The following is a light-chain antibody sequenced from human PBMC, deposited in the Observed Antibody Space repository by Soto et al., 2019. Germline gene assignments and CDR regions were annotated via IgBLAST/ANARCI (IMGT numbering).Light chain of an antibody. J-gene: IGLJ3*02. CDR1: SSDVGGYDY. V-gene: IGLV2-8*01. CDR3: SSFVAGNNYWV. Sequence: QSALTQPPSASGSPGRSVTISCTGTSSDVGGYDYVSWFQQHPGEAPKLIIYEVTKRPSGVPDRFSASKSGNTASLTVSGLQAEDEADYYCSSFVAGNNYWVFGGGTKLTVL. CDR2: EVT.